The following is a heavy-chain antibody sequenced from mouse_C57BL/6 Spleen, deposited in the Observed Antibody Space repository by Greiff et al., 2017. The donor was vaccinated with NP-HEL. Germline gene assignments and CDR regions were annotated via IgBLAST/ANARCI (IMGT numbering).Heavy chain of an antibody. V-gene: IGHV1-64*01. CDR1: GYTFTSYW. Sequence: QVQLRQPGAELVKPGASVKLSCKASGYTFTSYWMHWVKQRPGQGLEWIGMIHPNSGSTNYNEKFKSKATLTVDKSSSTAYMQLSSLTSEDSAVYYCASVYYYGSSYDFDYWGQGTTLTVSS. J-gene: IGHJ2*01. D-gene: IGHD1-1*01. CDR3: ASVYYYGSSYDFDY. CDR2: IHPNSGST.